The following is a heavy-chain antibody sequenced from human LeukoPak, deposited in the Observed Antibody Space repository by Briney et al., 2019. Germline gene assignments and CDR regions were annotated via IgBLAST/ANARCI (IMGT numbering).Heavy chain of an antibody. CDR1: GFTVSSNY. CDR3: TSATVTTNYGMDV. J-gene: IGHJ6*02. CDR2: IYSGGST. D-gene: IGHD4-17*01. V-gene: IGHV3-66*01. Sequence: GGSLRLSCAGSGFTVSSNYMSWVRQAPGKGLEWVSVIYSGGSTYYADSVKGRFTISRDDSKNTLYLQMNSLKTEDTAVYYCTSATVTTNYGMDVWGQGTTVTVSS.